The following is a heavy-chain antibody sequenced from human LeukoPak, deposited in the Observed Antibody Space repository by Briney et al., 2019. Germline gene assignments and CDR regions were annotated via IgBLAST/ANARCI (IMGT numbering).Heavy chain of an antibody. J-gene: IGHJ3*02. V-gene: IGHV1-69*13. Sequence: SVKVSCKASGGMFSTTAINWIRQAPGQGLEWMGGNIPPFGTPDYAQKFQGRVTITADESTSTVYMEMTSLTSEDTAIYYCARDPGSSVGVVVVQHATDAFDIWGQGTMVTVSS. CDR3: ARDPGSSVGVVVVQHATDAFDI. D-gene: IGHD2-15*01. CDR2: NIPPFGTP. CDR1: GGMFSTTA.